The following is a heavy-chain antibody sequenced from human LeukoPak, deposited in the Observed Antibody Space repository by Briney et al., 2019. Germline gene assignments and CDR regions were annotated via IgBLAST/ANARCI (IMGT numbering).Heavy chain of an antibody. Sequence: SETLSLTCSVSGDSISRFYWSWVRQPPGKGLEWIGYTGDTNYNPSLKSRVTISVDTSKNQFSLKLSSVTAADTAVYYCARRHCSSTSCYKGFRFDPWGQGTLVTVSS. D-gene: IGHD2-2*02. J-gene: IGHJ5*02. CDR1: GDSISRFY. CDR3: ARRHCSSTSCYKGFRFDP. CDR2: YTGDT. V-gene: IGHV4-59*12.